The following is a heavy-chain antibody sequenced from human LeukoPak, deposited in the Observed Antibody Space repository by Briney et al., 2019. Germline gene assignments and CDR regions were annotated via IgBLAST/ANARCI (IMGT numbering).Heavy chain of an antibody. CDR2: MNPNSGNT. Sequence: ASVKVSCKASGYTFTSYDINWVRQATGQGLEWMGWMNPNSGNTGYAQKFQGRVTMTRNTSISTAYMELSSLRSGDTAMYYCARPSGSYYDFDYWGQGTLVTVSS. J-gene: IGHJ4*02. CDR3: ARPSGSYYDFDY. CDR1: GYTFTSYD. D-gene: IGHD1-26*01. V-gene: IGHV1-8*01.